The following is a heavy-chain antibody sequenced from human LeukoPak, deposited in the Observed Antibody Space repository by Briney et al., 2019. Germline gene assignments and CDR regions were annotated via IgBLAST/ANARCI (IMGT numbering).Heavy chain of an antibody. V-gene: IGHV3-30*18. Sequence: GGSLRLSCAASGFTFSDSDIHWVRQAPGKGLEWVAVISYDGRNKHYVDSVKGRFTTSRDNSKNTLYLQMNSLTAEDTAMYYCAKDAQVRGVINGFDYWGQGTLVTVSS. CDR1: GFTFSDSD. D-gene: IGHD3-10*01. J-gene: IGHJ4*02. CDR3: AKDAQVRGVINGFDY. CDR2: ISYDGRNK.